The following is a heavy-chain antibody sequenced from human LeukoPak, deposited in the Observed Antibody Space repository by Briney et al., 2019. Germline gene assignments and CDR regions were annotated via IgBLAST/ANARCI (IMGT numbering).Heavy chain of an antibody. CDR2: ISSSSSYI. CDR3: ARDPLGSSGWPDY. J-gene: IGHJ4*02. V-gene: IGHV3-21*01. Sequence: PGGSLRLSCAASGFTFSTYSMNWVRKAPGKGLEWVSSISSSSSYIYYADSVKGRFTISRDNAKNSVYLQMNSLRAEDTAVYYCARDPLGSSGWPDYWGQGTLVTVSS. D-gene: IGHD6-19*01. CDR1: GFTFSTYS.